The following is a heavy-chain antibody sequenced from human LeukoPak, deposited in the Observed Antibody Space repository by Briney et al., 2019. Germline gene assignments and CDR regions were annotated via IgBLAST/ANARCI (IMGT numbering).Heavy chain of an antibody. Sequence: GGSLRLSCAASGFTFSSYAMSWVRQAPGKGLEWVSAFSGSGGSTYDAYSVKGRFTISRDNSKNTLYLKMKSLRAEDTAVYYCAKEPHFTPGIAAAGFDPWGQGTLVTVSS. CDR1: GFTFSSYA. CDR2: FSGSGGST. CDR3: AKEPHFTPGIAAAGFDP. J-gene: IGHJ5*02. V-gene: IGHV3-23*01. D-gene: IGHD6-13*01.